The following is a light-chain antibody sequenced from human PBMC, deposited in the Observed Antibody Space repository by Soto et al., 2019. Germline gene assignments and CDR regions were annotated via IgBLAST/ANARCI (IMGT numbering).Light chain of an antibody. CDR3: CSYLRSSEVV. CDR1: SSDVGGYNY. V-gene: IGLV2-14*01. CDR2: DIS. J-gene: IGLJ2*01. Sequence: QSALTQPASVSGSPGQAITISCTGTSSDVGGYNYVSWYLQHPCKAPQLMIYDISNRPSGVSNRFSGSKSGNTASLTIFGLQAEDEADYYCCSYLRSSEVVFGGGTQLTVL.